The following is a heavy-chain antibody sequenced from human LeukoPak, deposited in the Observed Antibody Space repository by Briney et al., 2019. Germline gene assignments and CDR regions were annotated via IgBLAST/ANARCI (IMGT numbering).Heavy chain of an antibody. Sequence: SETLSLTCAVYGGAFSGYYWSWIRQPPGKGLEWMGEINHSGSTNYNPALERRANIPGHTSKNRLPLKLSPVTAADTAVYYCARVSYGSAPKGDYRGQGTLVSVSS. CDR1: GGAFSGYY. J-gene: IGHJ4*02. CDR2: INHSGST. CDR3: ARVSYGSAPKGDY. V-gene: IGHV4-34*01. D-gene: IGHD3-10*01.